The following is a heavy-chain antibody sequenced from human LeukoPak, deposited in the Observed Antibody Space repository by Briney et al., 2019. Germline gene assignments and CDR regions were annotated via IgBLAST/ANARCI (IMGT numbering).Heavy chain of an antibody. Sequence: PGGSLRLSCAASGFPFSSYWMAWVRQAPGKGLEWVASIKQDGGETFYVDSVEGRFTISRDNAKNSLYLQMNSLRAEDTAVYYCTREDHSNYNYWGQGTLDTVSS. D-gene: IGHD4-11*01. J-gene: IGHJ4*02. V-gene: IGHV3-7*01. CDR1: GFPFSSYW. CDR3: TREDHSNYNY. CDR2: IKQDGGET.